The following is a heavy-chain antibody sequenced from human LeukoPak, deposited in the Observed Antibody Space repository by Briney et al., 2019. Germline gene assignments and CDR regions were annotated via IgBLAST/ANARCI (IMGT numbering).Heavy chain of an antibody. Sequence: GGSLRLSCAASGFTFNIHAMRWVRQAPGKGLEWVSGISGSGGDTYYADSVKGRFTISRDNSKNTLYLQMNSLRAKDTDAYYCEIDESCTNNICHGDFDYWGQGTLVTVSS. D-gene: IGHD2-8*01. CDR1: GFTFNIHA. CDR3: EIDESCTNNICHGDFDY. J-gene: IGHJ4*02. V-gene: IGHV3-23*01. CDR2: ISGSGGDT.